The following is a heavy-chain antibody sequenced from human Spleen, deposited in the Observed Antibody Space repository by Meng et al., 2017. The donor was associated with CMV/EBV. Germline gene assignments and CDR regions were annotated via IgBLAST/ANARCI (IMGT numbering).Heavy chain of an antibody. J-gene: IGHJ4*02. CDR2: VSYSGTT. V-gene: IGHV4-39*01. D-gene: IGHD3-3*01. CDR1: SISSSTYF. Sequence: SISSSTYFWGWVRQPPGKGLEWVGSVSYSGTTYYNPSLKSRVTISIDKSNDQFSLNLGSVTAAETAVYYCARRKGDFWSGLELGYFDYWGQGILVTVSS. CDR3: ARRKGDFWSGLELGYFDY.